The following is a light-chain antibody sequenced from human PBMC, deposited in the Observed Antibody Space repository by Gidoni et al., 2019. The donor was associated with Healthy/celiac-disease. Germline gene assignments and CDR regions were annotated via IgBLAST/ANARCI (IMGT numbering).Light chain of an antibody. CDR2: DES. Sequence: DIQMTQSPSSLSASVGDRVTITCRASQSISSYLNWYQQKPGKAPKILIYDESSLQTGVPSRFSSRRAATEVTLTISSRQQEDYATKYCQQRYSNPGTFGQGTKLEIK. CDR1: QSISSY. CDR3: QQRYSNPGT. V-gene: IGKV1-39*01. J-gene: IGKJ2*01.